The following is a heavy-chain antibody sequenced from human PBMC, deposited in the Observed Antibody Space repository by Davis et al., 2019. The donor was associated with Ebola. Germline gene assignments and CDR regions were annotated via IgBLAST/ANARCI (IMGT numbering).Heavy chain of an antibody. V-gene: IGHV4/OR15-8*01. CDR2: IYHSGST. CDR3: ARDSGPYGMDV. Sequence: MPSETLSLTCVVSGGSISSNNWWSWVRQPPGKGLEWIGEIYHSGSTNYNPSLKSRVTISVDKSKNQFSLKLSSVTAADTAVYYCARDSGPYGMDVWGQGTTVTVSS. J-gene: IGHJ6*02. CDR1: GGSISSNNW.